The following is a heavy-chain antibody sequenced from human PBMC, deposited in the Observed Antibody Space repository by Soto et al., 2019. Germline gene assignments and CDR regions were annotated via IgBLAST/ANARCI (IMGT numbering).Heavy chain of an antibody. D-gene: IGHD6-13*01. CDR3: AHSRIGAAGLFDY. V-gene: IGHV2-5*08. CDR2: IYWDDDK. J-gene: IGHJ4*02. CDR1: GGSISSYYW. Sequence: TLSLTCTVFGGSISSYYWSCILQPPGKALEWLALIYWDDDKRYSPSLKSRLTITKDTSKNQVVLTLTNMDPVDTATYYCAHSRIGAAGLFDYWGQGTLVTVSS.